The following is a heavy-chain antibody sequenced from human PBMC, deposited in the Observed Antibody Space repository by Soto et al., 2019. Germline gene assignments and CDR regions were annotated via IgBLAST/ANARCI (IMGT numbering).Heavy chain of an antibody. CDR3: ARHSLALRKNNWFDP. J-gene: IGHJ5*02. Sequence: PSEPLSLTFTVSGDSIISSDFYWGWVRQPPGKGLEWIGSIFYLGSSYYNPSLKSRVTMSVDTSKNQFSLRLRSVTAADTALYFCARHSLALRKNNWFDPWGQGIMVTVSS. D-gene: IGHD3-3*02. CDR2: IFYLGSS. V-gene: IGHV4-39*01. CDR1: GDSIISSDFY.